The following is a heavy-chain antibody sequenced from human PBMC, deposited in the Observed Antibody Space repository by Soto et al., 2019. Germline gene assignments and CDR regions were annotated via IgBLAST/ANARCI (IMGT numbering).Heavy chain of an antibody. CDR2: LNIAGTI. J-gene: IGHJ2*01. V-gene: IGHV4-4*07. Sequence: SETLSLTCSVSGASISSYNWNWVRQSAGKGPEWVGRLNIAGTINYNPSPKSRITMSMDTSKNQISLHLRSMTAADAAMYYCARGRGEYTSSWFWYFSHWGHGTLVTVSS. CDR1: GASISSYN. D-gene: IGHD6-13*01. CDR3: ARGRGEYTSSWFWYFSH.